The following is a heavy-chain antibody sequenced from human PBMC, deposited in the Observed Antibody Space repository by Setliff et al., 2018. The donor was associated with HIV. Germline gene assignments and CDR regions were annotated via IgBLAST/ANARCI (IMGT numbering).Heavy chain of an antibody. D-gene: IGHD1-26*01. J-gene: IGHJ4*02. CDR2: INHSGST. V-gene: IGHV4-34*01. CDR3: AGGPGTTSIDY. Sequence: SETLSLTCAVYGGSFSGYYWSWIRQPPGKGLEWIGEINHSGSTNYNMSLWSRVTISLDASRNQFSLELISVTAADTAVYYCAGGPGTTSIDYWAQGTLVTV. CDR1: GGSFSGYY.